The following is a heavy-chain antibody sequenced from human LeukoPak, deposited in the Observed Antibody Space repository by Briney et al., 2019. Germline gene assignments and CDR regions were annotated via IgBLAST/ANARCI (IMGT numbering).Heavy chain of an antibody. Sequence: SETLSLTCTVSGGSISSYYWSWIRQPAGKGLEWIGYIYYSGSTNYNPSLKSRVTISVDTSKNQFSLKLSSVTAADTAVYYCASNLESYYYMDVWGKGTTVTVSS. CDR2: IYYSGST. D-gene: IGHD1-1*01. J-gene: IGHJ6*03. CDR1: GGSISSYY. V-gene: IGHV4-59*01. CDR3: ASNLESYYYMDV.